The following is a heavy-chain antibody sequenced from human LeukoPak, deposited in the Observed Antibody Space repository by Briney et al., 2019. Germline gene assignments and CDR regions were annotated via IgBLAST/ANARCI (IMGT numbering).Heavy chain of an antibody. Sequence: PGGSLRLSCAASGFNFDDYVMNWVRHAPGKGLEGVSGINWNGGSRGYADSVKGRFTISRDNAKKSLYLQMNSLRAEDTAVYYCARGSTNYGNWFDPWGQGTLVTVSS. CDR2: INWNGGSR. CDR1: GFNFDDYV. CDR3: ARGSTNYGNWFDP. J-gene: IGHJ5*02. V-gene: IGHV3-20*04. D-gene: IGHD1-1*01.